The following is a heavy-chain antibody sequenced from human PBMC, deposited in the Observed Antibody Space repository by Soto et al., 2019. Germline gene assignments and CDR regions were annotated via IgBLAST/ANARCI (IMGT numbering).Heavy chain of an antibody. D-gene: IGHD3-3*01. CDR2: MDPNSGVT. CDR3: ARERKFDFWRKGLDV. V-gene: IGHV1-8*01. CDR1: GYTFTSYD. Sequence: QVHLVQSGAEVKKPGASVKVSCKASGYTFTSYDINWVRQAPGQGLEWLGWMDPNSGVTGYAQKFQGRVSLTRNISRNTAHMELSSLRSEDTAVYYCARERKFDFWRKGLDVWGQGTTVAVSS. J-gene: IGHJ6*02.